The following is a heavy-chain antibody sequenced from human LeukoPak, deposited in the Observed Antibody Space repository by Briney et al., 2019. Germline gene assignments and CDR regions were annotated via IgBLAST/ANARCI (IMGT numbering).Heavy chain of an antibody. CDR3: ATADCSGGSCYAFDY. CDR2: ISYDGSNK. J-gene: IGHJ4*02. CDR1: GFTFSSYG. V-gene: IGHV3-30*03. Sequence: GGSLRLSCAASGFTFSSYGMHWVRQAPGKGLEWVAVISYDGSNKYYADSVKGRFTISRDNSKTTLYLQMNSLRAEDTAVYYCATADCSGGSCYAFDYWGQGTLVTVSS. D-gene: IGHD2-15*01.